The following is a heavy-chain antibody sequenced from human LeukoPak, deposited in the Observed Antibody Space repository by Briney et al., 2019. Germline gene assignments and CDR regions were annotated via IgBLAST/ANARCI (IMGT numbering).Heavy chain of an antibody. Sequence: GGSLRLSCAASGFTFSSYAMSWVRQAPGKGLEWVSAISGSGGSTYYADSVKGRFTISRDNSKNTLYLQMNSLRAEDTAVYYCAPTGSSGWYYYFDYWGQGTLVTVSS. V-gene: IGHV3-23*01. CDR1: GFTFSSYA. D-gene: IGHD6-19*01. J-gene: IGHJ4*02. CDR2: ISGSGGST. CDR3: APTGSSGWYYYFDY.